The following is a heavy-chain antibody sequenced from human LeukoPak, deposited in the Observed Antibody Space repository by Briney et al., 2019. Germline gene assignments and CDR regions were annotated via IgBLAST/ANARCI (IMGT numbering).Heavy chain of an antibody. Sequence: SETLSLTCVVSGGSGGSFSSYYWSWIRQSPGKGLEWIGEINHSGRTNFNPSLQSRVTISVDTSKKQFSLKLSSVTAADTAVYYCATQPSQGQGLDYWGQGTLVTVSS. CDR1: GGSGGSFSSYY. D-gene: IGHD6-13*01. CDR2: INHSGRT. V-gene: IGHV4-34*01. CDR3: ATQPSQGQGLDY. J-gene: IGHJ4*02.